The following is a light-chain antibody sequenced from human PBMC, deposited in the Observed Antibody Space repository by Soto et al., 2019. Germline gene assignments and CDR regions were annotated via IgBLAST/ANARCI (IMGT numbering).Light chain of an antibody. J-gene: IGLJ3*02. CDR1: NIGSKS. Sequence: SYELTQPPSVSVAPGKAARITCGGNNIGSKSVHWYQQKPGQAPVLVIYYDPDRPSGIPERFSGSSSGNTATLTISRVEAGDEADYYCQVWDSSSDHCVFGGGTQLTVL. CDR3: QVWDSSSDHCV. CDR2: YDP. V-gene: IGLV3-21*04.